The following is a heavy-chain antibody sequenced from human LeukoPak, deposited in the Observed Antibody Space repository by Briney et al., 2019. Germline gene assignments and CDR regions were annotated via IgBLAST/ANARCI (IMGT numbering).Heavy chain of an antibody. Sequence: GGYLRLSCAAAGFTFSSYGMNWVRHPPGKGLEWVSSVSIGGSFIYYADSVKGRFTISRDDAKSSLYLQMNSLTAEDTAEYDCARNKIDTVTTGWYFDLWGRGTLVSVSS. V-gene: IGHV3-21*01. CDR2: VSIGGSFI. J-gene: IGHJ2*01. CDR3: ARNKIDTVTTGWYFDL. CDR1: GFTFSSYG. D-gene: IGHD4-17*01.